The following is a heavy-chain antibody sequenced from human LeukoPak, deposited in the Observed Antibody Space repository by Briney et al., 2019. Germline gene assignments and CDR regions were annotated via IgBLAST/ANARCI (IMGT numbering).Heavy chain of an antibody. Sequence: GGSLRLSCAASGFTVSSNYMSWVRQASGRGLEWVSVIYTGGSTHYADSVKGRFTISRDNSKNTLYLQMNSLRAEDTAVYYCARVRPHPIIDVWGKGTTVTVSS. CDR3: ARVRPHPIIDV. V-gene: IGHV3-53*01. J-gene: IGHJ6*03. CDR1: GFTVSSNY. D-gene: IGHD6-6*01. CDR2: IYTGGST.